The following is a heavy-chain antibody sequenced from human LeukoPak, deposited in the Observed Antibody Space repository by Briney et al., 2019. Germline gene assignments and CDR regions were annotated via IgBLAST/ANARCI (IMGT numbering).Heavy chain of an antibody. CDR3: ARDRYYDFWSGYSPWFDP. D-gene: IGHD3-3*01. Sequence: ASVKVSCKASGYTFTTYYIHWVRQAPGQGLEWMGIINPSDDSTRYAKKFQGRVTMTTDTSTSTAYMELRSLRSDDTAVYYCARDRYYDFWSGYSPWFDPWGQGTLITVSS. CDR1: GYTFTTYY. V-gene: IGHV1-46*01. J-gene: IGHJ5*02. CDR2: INPSDDST.